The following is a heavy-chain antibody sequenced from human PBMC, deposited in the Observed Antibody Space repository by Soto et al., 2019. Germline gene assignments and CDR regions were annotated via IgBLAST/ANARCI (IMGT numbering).Heavy chain of an antibody. CDR1: GFTFNSFA. J-gene: IGHJ4*02. D-gene: IGHD6-19*01. CDR3: AKTAEAVAGTVYGY. Sequence: EVQLLESGGGLVQPGGSLRLSCVASGFTFNSFAMGWVRQAPRRGLEWVSAISGRGGSTYYADSVKGRFTISRDSSTNTLYLHMNTLRAEDTAIYHCAKTAEAVAGTVYGYWGQGTLVTVSS. V-gene: IGHV3-23*01. CDR2: ISGRGGST.